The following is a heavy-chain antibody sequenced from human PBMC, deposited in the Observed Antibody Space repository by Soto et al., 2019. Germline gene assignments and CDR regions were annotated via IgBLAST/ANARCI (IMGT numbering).Heavy chain of an antibody. CDR1: GVSVSSGSFH. CDR2: AHYGGIV. J-gene: IGHJ4*02. V-gene: IGHV4-61*01. Sequence: SETLSLSCIVSGVSVSSGSFHCNWIRQSPGKGLEWIGYAHYGGIVNYDPSLKSRLTISVDTSKNQFFLNLTSVTAAYTAVYYCARSYSSGHRSEFAYWGPGTLVTVSS. D-gene: IGHD3-22*01. CDR3: ARSYSSGHRSEFAY.